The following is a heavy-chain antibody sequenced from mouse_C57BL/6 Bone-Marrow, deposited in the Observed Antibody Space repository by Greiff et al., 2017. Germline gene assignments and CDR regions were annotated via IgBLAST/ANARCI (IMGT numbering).Heavy chain of an antibody. CDR1: GFTFSSYA. J-gene: IGHJ2*01. CDR2: ISSGGDYN. CDR3: TRALNDYHEVDY. D-gene: IGHD2-4*01. Sequence: EVQLEESGGGLVKPGGSLKLSCAASGFTFSSYAMSWVRQTPEKRLEWVAYISSGGDYNYYADPVTGRFTISRADASNTLYLQMSGLKSEDTDMYDCTRALNDYHEVDYWGKGTTLTESS. V-gene: IGHV5-9-1*02.